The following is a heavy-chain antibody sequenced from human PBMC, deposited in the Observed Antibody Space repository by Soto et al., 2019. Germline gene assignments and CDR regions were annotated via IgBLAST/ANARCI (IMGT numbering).Heavy chain of an antibody. CDR2: ISGSGGNT. D-gene: IGHD2-2*01. V-gene: IGHV3-23*01. Sequence: GGSLRLSCAASGFTFSNYAMTWVRQAPGKGLEWVSAISGSGGNTYYADSVKGRFTISRDNSKNTLYLQMASLRAGDTAVYYCAKDVEEYQVPGNWFDPWGQGTLVTVSS. CDR1: GFTFSNYA. CDR3: AKDVEEYQVPGNWFDP. J-gene: IGHJ5*02.